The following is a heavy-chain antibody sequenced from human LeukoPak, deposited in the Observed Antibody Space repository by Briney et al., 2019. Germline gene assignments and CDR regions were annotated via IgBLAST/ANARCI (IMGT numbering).Heavy chain of an antibody. D-gene: IGHD6-13*01. CDR1: GYSFTNYW. Sequence: GESLQISCKTSGYSFTNYWIAWVRQMPGKGLEYMGIIYPRDSDIRYNPSFRGQVTIPADKSISTAYLQWTSLKASDTAMYFCARPPHTSSWYFFDFWGQGTLVTVSS. J-gene: IGHJ4*02. CDR3: ARPPHTSSWYFFDF. CDR2: IYPRDSDI. V-gene: IGHV5-51*01.